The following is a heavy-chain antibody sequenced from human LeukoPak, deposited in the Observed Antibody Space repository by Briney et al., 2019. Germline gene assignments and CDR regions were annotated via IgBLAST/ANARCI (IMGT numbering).Heavy chain of an antibody. J-gene: IGHJ4*02. Sequence: GGSLRLSCVASGFTFSSYGMHWVRQAPGKGLEWVAVIWYDGSNNYYADSVKGRFTISRDNSKNTLYLQMNRLRAEDTAVYYCAKDSSLPGIAVAGYFDYWGQGTLVTVSS. D-gene: IGHD6-19*01. CDR3: AKDSSLPGIAVAGYFDY. V-gene: IGHV3-33*06. CDR2: IWYDGSNN. CDR1: GFTFSSYG.